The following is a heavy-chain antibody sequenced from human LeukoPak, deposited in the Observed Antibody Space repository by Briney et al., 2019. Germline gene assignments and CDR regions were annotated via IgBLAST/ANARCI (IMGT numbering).Heavy chain of an antibody. CDR1: GFTFSSYG. CDR3: AKGITMVRGVMGDAFDI. V-gene: IGHV3-30*18. CDR2: ISYDGSNK. J-gene: IGHJ3*02. D-gene: IGHD3-10*01. Sequence: RGSLRLSCAASGFTFSSYGMHWVRQAPGKGLEWVAVISYDGSNKYYADSVKGRFTISRDNSKNTLYLQMNSLRAEDTAVYYCAKGITMVRGVMGDAFDIWGQGTMVTVSS.